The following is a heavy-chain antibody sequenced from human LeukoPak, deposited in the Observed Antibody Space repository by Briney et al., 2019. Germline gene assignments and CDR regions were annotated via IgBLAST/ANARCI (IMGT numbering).Heavy chain of an antibody. Sequence: ASVKVSRKASGYTFTSYYMHWVRQAPGQGLEWMGRINPSGGSTSYAQKFQGRVTMTRDTSTSTVYMELSSLRSEDTAVYYCARSLGYYYDSSGYPDYWGQGTLVTVSS. D-gene: IGHD3-22*01. CDR3: ARSLGYYYDSSGYPDY. CDR1: GYTFTSYY. J-gene: IGHJ4*02. V-gene: IGHV1-46*01. CDR2: INPSGGST.